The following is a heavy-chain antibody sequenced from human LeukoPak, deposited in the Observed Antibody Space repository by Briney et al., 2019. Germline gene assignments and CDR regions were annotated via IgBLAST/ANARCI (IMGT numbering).Heavy chain of an antibody. V-gene: IGHV1-18*01. D-gene: IGHD3-3*01. CDR2: ISAYNGNT. Sequence: ASVKVSRKASGGTFSSYAISWVRQAPGQGLEWMGWISAYNGNTNYAQKLQGRVTMTTDTSTSTAYMELRSLRSDDTAVYYCARDLYDFWSGYWDYWGQGTLVTVSS. J-gene: IGHJ4*02. CDR1: GGTFSSYA. CDR3: ARDLYDFWSGYWDY.